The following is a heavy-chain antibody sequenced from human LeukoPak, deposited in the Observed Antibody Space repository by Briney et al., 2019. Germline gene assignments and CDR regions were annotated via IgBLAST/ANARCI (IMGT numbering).Heavy chain of an antibody. Sequence: PSETLSLTCAVYGGSFSGYYWSWIRQPPGKGLEWIGEINHSGSTNYSPSLKSRVTISVDTSKNQFSLKLSSVTAADTAVYYCARGYSSSWYPNYYFDYWGQGTLVTVSS. J-gene: IGHJ4*02. V-gene: IGHV4-34*01. CDR1: GGSFSGYY. CDR3: ARGYSSSWYPNYYFDY. CDR2: INHSGST. D-gene: IGHD6-13*01.